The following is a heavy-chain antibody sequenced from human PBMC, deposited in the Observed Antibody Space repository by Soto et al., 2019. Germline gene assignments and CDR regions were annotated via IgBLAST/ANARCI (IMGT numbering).Heavy chain of an antibody. CDR1: GFTFDDYA. D-gene: IGHD2-2*01. V-gene: IGHV3-9*01. J-gene: IGHJ5*02. CDR2: ISWNSGSI. CDR3: AKDIVRRGVVVPAASGFDP. Sequence: EVQLVESGGGLVQPGRSLRLSCAASGFTFDDYAMHWVRQAPGKGLEWVSGISWNSGSIGYADSVKGRFTISRDNAKNSLYLQMNSLRAEDTALYYCAKDIVRRGVVVPAASGFDPWGQGTLVTVSS.